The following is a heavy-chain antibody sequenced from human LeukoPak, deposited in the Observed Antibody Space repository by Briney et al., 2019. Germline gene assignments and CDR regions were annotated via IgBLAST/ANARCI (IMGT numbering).Heavy chain of an antibody. Sequence: GGSLRLSCAASGFTFSSYEMNWVRQAPGKGLEWVSYISSSGDAIYYADSVKGRFTISRDNAKNALYLQMDSLRVDDTAVYYCARGISGDKYYNYFMDAWGKGTTVTVSS. CDR1: GFTFSSYE. CDR2: ISSSGDAI. CDR3: ARGISGDKYYNYFMDA. D-gene: IGHD7-27*01. V-gene: IGHV3-48*03. J-gene: IGHJ6*03.